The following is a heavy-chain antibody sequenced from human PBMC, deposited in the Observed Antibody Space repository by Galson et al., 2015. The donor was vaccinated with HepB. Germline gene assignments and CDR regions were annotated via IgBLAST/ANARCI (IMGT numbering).Heavy chain of an antibody. J-gene: IGHJ4*02. CDR1: GFTVSTNY. V-gene: IGHV3-53*01. CDR3: ARGNGGTYFDY. Sequence: SLRLSCAGSGFTVSTNYIYWVRQAPGKGLEWVSVLYSGGNTYYLDSVKGRFTISRDNSKNTVYLQMNSLRVDDTAVYYCARGNGGTYFDYWGQGTLVTVSS. CDR2: LYSGGNT. D-gene: IGHD1-1*01.